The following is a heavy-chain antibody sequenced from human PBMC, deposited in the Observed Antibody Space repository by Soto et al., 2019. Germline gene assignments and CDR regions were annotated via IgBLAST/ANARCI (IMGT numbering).Heavy chain of an antibody. Sequence: QITLKETGPTLVRPTQTLTLTCFFSGFSVSSNGVGVGWIRQPPGKALEWLALIYWDDDKRYSTSLKSRLTITKDTSKNQLDLILTSTDPVNTATYYCAHWVGTLVPGGRGPTLDVWGQGTPVSVSS. CDR1: GFSVSSNGVG. CDR2: IYWDDDK. V-gene: IGHV2-5*02. J-gene: IGHJ3*01. D-gene: IGHD3-10*01. CDR3: AHWVGTLVPGGRGPTLDV.